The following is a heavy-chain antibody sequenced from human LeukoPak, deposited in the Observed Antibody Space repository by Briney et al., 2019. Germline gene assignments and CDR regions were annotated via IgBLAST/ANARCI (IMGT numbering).Heavy chain of an antibody. Sequence: PSETLSLTCSVSGRSISSYYWSWIRQPPGKGLEWIGYIYYSGSTNYNPSLKSRVSIAVDTSKSQFSLKLSSVTAADMDVYYCARHMGLGYSYGYPYFDYWGQGTLVTVSS. CDR2: IYYSGST. CDR3: ARHMGLGYSYGYPYFDY. J-gene: IGHJ4*02. V-gene: IGHV4-59*08. CDR1: GRSISSYY. D-gene: IGHD5-18*01.